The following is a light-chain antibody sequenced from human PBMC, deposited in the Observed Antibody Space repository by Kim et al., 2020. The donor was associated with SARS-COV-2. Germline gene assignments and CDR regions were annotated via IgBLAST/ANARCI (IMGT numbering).Light chain of an antibody. J-gene: IGKJ1*01. CDR3: QQYYHWRT. Sequence: EILMTQSPATLSVSPGERATLSCRASQSVGSYLAWYQQKSGQAPRLLIYATSTRATGIPARFSGSGSGTEFTLTISSLQSEDFGTYYCQQYYHWRTFGQGTKVEIK. V-gene: IGKV3-15*01. CDR1: QSVGSY. CDR2: ATS.